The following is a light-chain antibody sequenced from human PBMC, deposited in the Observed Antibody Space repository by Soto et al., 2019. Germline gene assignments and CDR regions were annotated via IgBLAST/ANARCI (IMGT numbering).Light chain of an antibody. CDR3: QQYNNWPPWT. CDR1: QSISTN. V-gene: IGKV3-15*01. Sequence: EIVLTQSPATLSVSPGARANLYCRASQSISTNLAWYQQKPGQAPRLLIYGPSTRAPGIPARFSGSGSGTEFTLTIISLQSEDFAIYYCQQYNNWPPWTFGQGTKV. CDR2: GPS. J-gene: IGKJ1*01.